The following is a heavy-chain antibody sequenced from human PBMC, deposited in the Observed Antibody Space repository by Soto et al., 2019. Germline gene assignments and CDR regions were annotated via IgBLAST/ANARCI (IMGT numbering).Heavy chain of an antibody. V-gene: IGHV1-46*04. D-gene: IGHD3-22*01. Sequence: ASVKVSCKASGSTFTSYYMHWVRQAPGQGLEWMGIINPSGGSTSYAQKLQGRVTMTRDTSASTVYMELSSLRSEDTAVYYCARDGSRITMIVVAPDAFDIWGQGTMVTVSS. J-gene: IGHJ3*02. CDR3: ARDGSRITMIVVAPDAFDI. CDR2: INPSGGST. CDR1: GSTFTSYY.